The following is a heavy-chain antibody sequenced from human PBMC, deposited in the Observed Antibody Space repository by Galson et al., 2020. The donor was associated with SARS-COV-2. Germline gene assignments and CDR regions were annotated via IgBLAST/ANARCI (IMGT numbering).Heavy chain of an antibody. CDR1: GGSISSRTFY. CDR3: ALEKSRDAFDI. V-gene: IGHV4-39*07. CDR2: IYYSGRT. J-gene: IGHJ3*02. Sequence: TLSLTCSVSGGSISSRTFYWGWIRQPPGKGLEWIGSIYYSGRTYYNPSLKSRLTISIDTSNKQSSLKLDSVTAADTAMYYCALEKSRDAFDIWGQGTVVTVSS. D-gene: IGHD3-3*02.